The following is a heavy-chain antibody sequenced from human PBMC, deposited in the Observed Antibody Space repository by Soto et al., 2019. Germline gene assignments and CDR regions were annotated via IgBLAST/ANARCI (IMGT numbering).Heavy chain of an antibody. CDR1: GFTFSSYG. CDR2: ISHDGRNK. V-gene: IGHV3-30*03. Sequence: QVQLVESGGGVVQPGRSLRLSCAASGFTFSSYGMHWVRQAPGKGLEWVAVISHDGRNKYFADYVTGRFTISRDNSQNTLYRKMNSLRAADTAVYYCARQLVGGAGYLHGMDVWGQGATVTVSS. D-gene: IGHD6-19*01. CDR3: ARQLVGGAGYLHGMDV. J-gene: IGHJ6*02.